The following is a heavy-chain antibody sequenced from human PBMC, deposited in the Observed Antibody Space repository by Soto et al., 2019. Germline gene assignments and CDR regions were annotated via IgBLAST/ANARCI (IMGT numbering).Heavy chain of an antibody. CDR2: INPNSGGT. V-gene: IGHV1-2*02. J-gene: IGHJ5*02. CDR3: ARDRDNWNRDWLDP. CDR1: GYTFTGYY. Sequence: ASVKVSCKASGYTFTGYYMHWVRQAPGQGLEWMGWINPNSGGTNYAQKFQGRVTMTRDTSISTAYMELSRLRSDDTAVYYCARDRDNWNRDWLDPWGQGTLVTVSS. D-gene: IGHD1-20*01.